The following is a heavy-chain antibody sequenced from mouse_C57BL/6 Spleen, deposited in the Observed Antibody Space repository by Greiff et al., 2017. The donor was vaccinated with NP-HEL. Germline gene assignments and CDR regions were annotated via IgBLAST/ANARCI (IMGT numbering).Heavy chain of an antibody. CDR2: IRSKSNNYAT. CDR1: GFSFNTYA. V-gene: IGHV10-1*01. J-gene: IGHJ1*03. Sequence: EVKLVESGGGLVQPKGSLKLSCAASGFSFNTYAMNWVRQAPGKGLEWVARIRSKSNNYATYYADSVKDRFTISRDDSESMLYLQMNNLKTEDTAMYYCVRLRVYYGNSFFYWYFDVWGTGTTVTVSS. D-gene: IGHD2-1*01. CDR3: VRLRVYYGNSFFYWYFDV.